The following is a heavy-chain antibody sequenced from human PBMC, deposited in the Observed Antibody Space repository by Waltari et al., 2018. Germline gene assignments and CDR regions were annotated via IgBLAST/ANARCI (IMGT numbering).Heavy chain of an antibody. CDR3: ARDYCDRKNCHGMDV. Sequence: QVRLVESGGGVVQPGRSLRLSCAASEFPFSSYAMHWVRQAPGKGLEWVAVISYNGRNIYYVDSVKGRFTISRDNSKNMLDLQMNSLRAEDTAVYYCARDYCDRKNCHGMDVWGQGTTVTVSS. CDR1: EFPFSSYA. J-gene: IGHJ6*02. V-gene: IGHV3-30*04. CDR2: ISYNGRNI. D-gene: IGHD3-22*01.